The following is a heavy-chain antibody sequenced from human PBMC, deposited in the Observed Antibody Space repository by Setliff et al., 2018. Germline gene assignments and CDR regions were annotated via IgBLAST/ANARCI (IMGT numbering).Heavy chain of an antibody. CDR1: GGSMTDFF. D-gene: IGHD6-13*01. J-gene: IGHJ6*03. CDR2: IYIKGST. Sequence: SETLSLTCSVTGGSMTDFFWNWIRQPPGKGLEWIGYIYIKGSTYYSPSLKSRVTMSIDTSKNQFSLNLNSVTAADTAVYYCARQPYSTTYYYYYYYMDVWGKGTTVTVSS. V-gene: IGHV4-59*04. CDR3: ARQPYSTTYYYYYYYMDV.